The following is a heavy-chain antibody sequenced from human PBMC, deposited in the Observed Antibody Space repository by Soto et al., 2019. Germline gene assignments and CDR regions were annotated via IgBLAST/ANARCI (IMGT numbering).Heavy chain of an antibody. CDR3: ARDQRPNYMAV. V-gene: IGHV3-23*01. CDR1: GFTFTTYA. J-gene: IGHJ6*03. CDR2: ISGRDGNI. Sequence: EVQVLESGGGLVQPGGSLRLSCVASGFTFTTYAMTWVRQAPGKGLEWVSIISGRDGNIYYADSVRGRFTISRDNAKNSVYLQMNSLRAEDTAVYYCARDQRPNYMAVWGKGTTVTVS.